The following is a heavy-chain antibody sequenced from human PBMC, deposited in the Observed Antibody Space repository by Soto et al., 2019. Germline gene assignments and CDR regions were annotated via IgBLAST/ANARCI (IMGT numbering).Heavy chain of an antibody. CDR2: INHSGST. Sequence: QVQLQQWGAGLLKPSETLSLTCAVYGGSFSGYYWSWIRQPPGKGLEWIGEINHSGSTNYNPSLKRRVTISIATSKTQFSLNLSSVTAADTAVYYCARGGRWKGYWGQGTLVTVSS. D-gene: IGHD4-17*01. V-gene: IGHV4-34*01. CDR1: GGSFSGYY. CDR3: ARGGRWKGY. J-gene: IGHJ4*02.